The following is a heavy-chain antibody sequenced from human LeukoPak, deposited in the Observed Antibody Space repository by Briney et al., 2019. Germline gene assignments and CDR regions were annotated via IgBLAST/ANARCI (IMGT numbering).Heavy chain of an antibody. CDR2: ISSSSSYI. Sequence: GGSLRLSCAASGFTFSSYSMNWVRQAPGKGLEWVSSISSSSSYIYYADSVKGRFTISRDNAKNSLYLQMNSLRAEDTAVYYCAGINDYGDYDRPHDVWGKGTTVTVSS. V-gene: IGHV3-21*01. D-gene: IGHD4-17*01. CDR3: AGINDYGDYDRPHDV. J-gene: IGHJ6*04. CDR1: GFTFSSYS.